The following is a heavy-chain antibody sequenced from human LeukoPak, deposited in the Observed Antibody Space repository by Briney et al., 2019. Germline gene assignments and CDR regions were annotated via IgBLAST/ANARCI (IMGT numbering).Heavy chain of an antibody. CDR1: GFTFSSYE. V-gene: IGHV3-48*03. CDR3: ARDLRSGGSCYFDY. Sequence: GGSLRLSCAASGFTFSSYETNWVRQAPGKGLEWVSYISSSGSTIYYADSVKGRFTISRDNAKNSLYLQMNSLRAEDTAVYYCARDLRSGGSCYFDYWGQGTLVTVSS. J-gene: IGHJ4*02. D-gene: IGHD2-15*01. CDR2: ISSSGSTI.